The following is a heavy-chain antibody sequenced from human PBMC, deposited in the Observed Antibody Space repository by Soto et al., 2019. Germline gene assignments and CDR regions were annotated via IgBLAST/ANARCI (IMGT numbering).Heavy chain of an antibody. CDR2: IYYSGRT. CDR3: ARGAVPAPNAWNWCDP. D-gene: IGHD2-2*01. V-gene: IGHV4-30-4*01. J-gene: IGHJ5*02. Sequence: SETLSLTCTVSGGSIRSGDYYWSWIRQPPGQGLEWIGYIYYSGRTYYNPSLKSRVTISVDTSKNQFSLKLSSVTAADTAVYYCARGAVPAPNAWNWCDPWGQGTLVTVSS. CDR1: GGSIRSGDYY.